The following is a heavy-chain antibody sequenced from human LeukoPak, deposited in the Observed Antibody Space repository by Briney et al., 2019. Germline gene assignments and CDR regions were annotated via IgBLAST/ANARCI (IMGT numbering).Heavy chain of an antibody. CDR2: ISYDGGNK. CDR1: GFTFSSYG. D-gene: IGHD3-10*01. CDR3: AKDVITMVRGVPIY. V-gene: IGHV3-30*18. J-gene: IGHJ4*02. Sequence: GGSLRLSCAASGFTFSSYGMHWVRQAPGKGLEWVALISYDGGNKYYADSVKGRFTISRDNSKNTLYLQMNSLRAEDTAVYYCAKDVITMVRGVPIYWGQGTLVTVSS.